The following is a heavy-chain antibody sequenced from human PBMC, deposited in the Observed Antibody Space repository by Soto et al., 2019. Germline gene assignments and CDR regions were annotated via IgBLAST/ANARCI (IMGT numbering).Heavy chain of an antibody. CDR1: GFTFSSYA. V-gene: IGHV3-23*01. CDR2: ISGSGGST. D-gene: IGHD6-19*01. J-gene: IGHJ4*02. Sequence: EVQLLESGGGLVQPGGSLRLSCAASGFTFSSYAMSWVRQAPGKGLEWVSAISGSGGSTYYADSVKGRFTISRDNSKNTLYLQMNSLRAEDTAVYYCANPQGDSSGWYYFDYWGQGTLVTVSS. CDR3: ANPQGDSSGWYYFDY.